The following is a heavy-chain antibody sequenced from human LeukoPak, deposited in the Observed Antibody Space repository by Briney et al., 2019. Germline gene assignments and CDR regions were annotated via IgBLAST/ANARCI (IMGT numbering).Heavy chain of an antibody. CDR1: GGTFRYYV. V-gene: IGHV1-69*13. CDR2: LIPMFGTT. Sequence: GASVKVSCKTSGGTFRYYVIGWVRQAPGHGLEWMGGLIPMFGTTNYAQQFQGRVTITADESTTTSYMELSRLRFEDTAVYFCARVAAGTTFMDNWFDPWGQGTLVTVSS. J-gene: IGHJ5*02. D-gene: IGHD1-7*01. CDR3: ARVAAGTTFMDNWFDP.